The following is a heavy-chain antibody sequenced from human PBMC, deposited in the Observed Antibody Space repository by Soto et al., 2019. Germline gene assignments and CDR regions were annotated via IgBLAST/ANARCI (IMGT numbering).Heavy chain of an antibody. CDR2: VSQTGAT. J-gene: IGHJ5*02. Sequence: SETLSLTCAVSGGSISSRHWWGWVRQPPGKGLEWIGDVSQTGATNYNPSLKSRVTISVDKSRNQFSLNLRSVTAADTAMYYCARVINYADPHQLFDPWGPGTLVTVSS. CDR3: ARVINYADPHQLFDP. D-gene: IGHD4-17*01. CDR1: GGSISSRHW. V-gene: IGHV4-4*02.